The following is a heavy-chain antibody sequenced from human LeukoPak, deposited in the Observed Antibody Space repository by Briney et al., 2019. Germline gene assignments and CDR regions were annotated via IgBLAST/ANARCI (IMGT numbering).Heavy chain of an antibody. CDR3: ARMGGTMVRGVINWFDP. CDR1: GGSISSGGYS. J-gene: IGHJ5*02. D-gene: IGHD3-10*01. Sequence: SETLSLTCAVSGGSISSGGYSWSWIRQPPGKGLEWIGYIYHSGSTYYNPSLKSRVTISVDRSKNQFSLKLSTVTAADTAVYYCARMGGTMVRGVINWFDPWGQGTLVTVSS. V-gene: IGHV4-30-2*01. CDR2: IYHSGST.